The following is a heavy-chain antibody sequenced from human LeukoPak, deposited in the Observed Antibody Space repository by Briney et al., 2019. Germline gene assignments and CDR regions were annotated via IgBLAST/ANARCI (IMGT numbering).Heavy chain of an antibody. D-gene: IGHD1-26*01. Sequence: GSLRLSCAASGFTFSTYWMHWIRQPPGKGLEWIGEINHSGSTNYNPSLKSRVTISVDTSKNQFSLKLSSVTAADTAVYYCARRGRYSTVGAFDYWGQGTLVTVSS. J-gene: IGHJ4*02. CDR2: INHSGST. V-gene: IGHV4-34*01. CDR3: ARRGRYSTVGAFDY. CDR1: GFTFSTYW.